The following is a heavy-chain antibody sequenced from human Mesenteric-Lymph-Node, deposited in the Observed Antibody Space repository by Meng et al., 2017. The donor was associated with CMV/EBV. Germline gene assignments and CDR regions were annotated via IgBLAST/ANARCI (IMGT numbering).Heavy chain of an antibody. CDR1: GFTFSLYE. V-gene: IGHV3-48*03. CDR3: AKQLTGSAAWWFDP. CDR2: ISSSGSTL. D-gene: IGHD1-1*01. J-gene: IGHJ5*02. Sequence: GESLKISCAASGFTFSLYEMNWVRQAPGKGLEWISYISSSGSTLAYAGSVRGRFTISRDNAKNSLYLQVISLRAEDTALYYCAKQLTGSAAWWFDPWGQGTVVTVSS.